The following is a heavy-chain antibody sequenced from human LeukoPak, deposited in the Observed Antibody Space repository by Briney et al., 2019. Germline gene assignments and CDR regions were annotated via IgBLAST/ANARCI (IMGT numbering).Heavy chain of an antibody. CDR3: AKDLHYYDSSGYLDY. J-gene: IGHJ4*02. CDR1: GFTFSSYA. Sequence: PGRSLRLSCAASGFTFSSYAMHWVRQAPGKGLEWVAVISYDGSNKYYADSVKGRFTISRDNSKNTLYLQMNSLRAEDTAVYYCAKDLHYYDSSGYLDYWGQGTLVTVSS. CDR2: ISYDGSNK. V-gene: IGHV3-30*04. D-gene: IGHD3-22*01.